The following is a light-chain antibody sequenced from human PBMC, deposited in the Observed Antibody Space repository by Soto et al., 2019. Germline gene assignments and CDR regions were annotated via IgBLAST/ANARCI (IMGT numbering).Light chain of an antibody. J-gene: IGKJ1*01. Sequence: DIQMTQSPSTLSASVGDRVTITCRASQYISTWLAWYQQKPGKAPKLLISKASSLESGVPSRFSGSGSGTKFTLTISSLQPDDFATYYCQQYNSYSTFGQGTKMEVK. V-gene: IGKV1-5*03. CDR1: QYISTW. CDR2: KAS. CDR3: QQYNSYST.